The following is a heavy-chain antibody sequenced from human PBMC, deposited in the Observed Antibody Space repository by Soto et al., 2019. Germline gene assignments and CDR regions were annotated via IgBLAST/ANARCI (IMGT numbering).Heavy chain of an antibody. CDR2: ISSSRSTI. Sequence: HPGWSLRLSCAVSGFTISSYAMNWVRQTPGKGLEWLSYISSSRSTIFYADSVKGRFTISRDSANNSLYLKMNSLRDDDTAVYFCARGLGWRSGRFDCSCQARLVSV. CDR1: GFTISSYA. J-gene: IGHJ4*02. V-gene: IGHV3-48*02. D-gene: IGHD2-21*01. CDR3: ARGLGWRSGRFDC.